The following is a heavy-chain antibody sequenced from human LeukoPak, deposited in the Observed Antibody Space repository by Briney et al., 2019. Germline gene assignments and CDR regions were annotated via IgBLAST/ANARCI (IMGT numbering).Heavy chain of an antibody. CDR1: GGSFSGYY. V-gene: IGHV4-34*01. J-gene: IGHJ4*02. D-gene: IGHD6-13*01. CDR2: INHSGST. Sequence: LSETLSLTCAVYGGSFSGYYWSWIRQPPGKGLEWIGEINHSGSTNYNPSLKSRVTISVDTSKNQFSLKLSSVTAADTAVYYCARIAAAGLLPNWGQGTLVTVSS. CDR3: ARIAAAGLLPN.